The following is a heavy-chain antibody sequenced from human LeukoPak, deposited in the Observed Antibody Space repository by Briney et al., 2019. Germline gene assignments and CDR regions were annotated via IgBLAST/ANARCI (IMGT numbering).Heavy chain of an antibody. CDR3: VREAAVGYYFDS. D-gene: IGHD1-26*01. CDR2: IYTSGNT. V-gene: IGHV4-4*07. Sequence: SETLSLTCTVSGGSISSYYWSWIRQPAGKGLEWIGRIYTSGNTNYNSSLKSRLTISVDPSKNQFFLNLTSPTAADTAVYYCVREAAVGYYFDSWGQGTLVTVSS. J-gene: IGHJ4*02. CDR1: GGSISSYY.